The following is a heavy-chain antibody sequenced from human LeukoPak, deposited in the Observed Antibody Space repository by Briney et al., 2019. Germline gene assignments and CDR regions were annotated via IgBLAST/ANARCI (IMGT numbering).Heavy chain of an antibody. D-gene: IGHD5-12*01. CDR2: ISYDGSNK. Sequence: GGSLRLSCAASGFTFSSYGMHWVRQAPGKGLEWVAVISYDGSNKYYADSVKGRFTISRDNSKNTLYLQMNSLRAEDTAVYYCAREERVATTTIDYWGQGTMVTVSS. CDR1: GFTFSSYG. J-gene: IGHJ4*02. V-gene: IGHV3-30*03. CDR3: AREERVATTTIDY.